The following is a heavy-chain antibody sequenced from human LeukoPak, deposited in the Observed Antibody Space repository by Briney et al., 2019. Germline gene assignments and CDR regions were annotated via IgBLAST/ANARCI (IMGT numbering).Heavy chain of an antibody. CDR1: GFTFSSYA. CDR2: ISGSGGST. J-gene: IGHJ4*02. V-gene: IGHV3-23*01. Sequence: GGSLRLSCAASGFTFSSYAMSWVRQAPGKGLEWVSAISGSGGSTYYADSVKGRFTISRDNSKNTLCLQMNSLRAEDTAVYYCAKKADYYSSSWYEYWGQGTLVTVSS. D-gene: IGHD6-13*01. CDR3: AKKADYYSSSWYEY.